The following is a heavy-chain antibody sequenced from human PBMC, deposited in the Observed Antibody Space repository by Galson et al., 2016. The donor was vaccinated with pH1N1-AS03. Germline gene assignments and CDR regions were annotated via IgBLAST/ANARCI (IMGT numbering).Heavy chain of an antibody. CDR2: IKSKTDGGTI. D-gene: IGHD2-21*02. Sequence: SLRLSCAASGFTFHNAWMLWVRQAPGKGLEWVGRIKSKTDGGTIDYAAPAKGRFTISRHDAIDTLFLQMSILKTEDTAVYYCTATYGSSLDYCYYYWGQGTLVIVSS. V-gene: IGHV3-15*01. CDR1: GFTFHNAW. CDR3: TATYGSSLDYCYYY. J-gene: IGHJ4*02.